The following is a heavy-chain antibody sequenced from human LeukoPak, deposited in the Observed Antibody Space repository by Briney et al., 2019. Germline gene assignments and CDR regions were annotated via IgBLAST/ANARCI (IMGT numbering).Heavy chain of an antibody. CDR2: IGSNTDT. CDR3: AKKYSTLPGNYFDY. D-gene: IGHD6-13*01. V-gene: IGHV3-23*01. CDR1: GFTFSSYA. Sequence: GGSLRLSCAASGFTFSSYAVTWVRLAPGKGLEWVSTIGSNTDTFYADSVKGRFTISRDNSKNTLYLQMNSLRAEDTAVYYCAKKYSTLPGNYFDYWGQGTLVTVSS. J-gene: IGHJ4*02.